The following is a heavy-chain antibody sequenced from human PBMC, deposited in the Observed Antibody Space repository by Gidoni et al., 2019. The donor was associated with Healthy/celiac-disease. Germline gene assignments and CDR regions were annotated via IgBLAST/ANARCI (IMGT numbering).Heavy chain of an antibody. V-gene: IGHV1-69*01. CDR1: GGTFSRYA. J-gene: IGHJ4*02. CDR2: IIPSFGAA. D-gene: IGHD2-15*01. CDR3: ASGDCSGGSCYSFGSFDY. Sequence: QVQRVQSGAEEKKPGSSEKVSCKASGGTFSRYAISWVRQAPGQGLEWMGGIIPSFGAANYAQKFQGRVTLTADESPSPAFMELSSLRSEDTAVYYCASGDCSGGSCYSFGSFDYWGQGTLVTVSS.